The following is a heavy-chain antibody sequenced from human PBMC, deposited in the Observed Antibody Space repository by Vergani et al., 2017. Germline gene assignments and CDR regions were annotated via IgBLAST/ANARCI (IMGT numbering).Heavy chain of an antibody. V-gene: IGHV1-69*13. CDR1: GDTFSNYA. CDR2: MIPTFDSK. D-gene: IGHD2-2*01. Sequence: QVQLLQSGAAVRKPGSSVTVSCKASGDTFSNYAITWVRQAPGQGLQWMGRMIPTFDSKNYAPRFQGRVTLTADASTSTVYMELSSLRSEDTAVYYCARTIVVVPTAMGWFDPWGQGTLVTVSS. CDR3: ARTIVVVPTAMGWFDP. J-gene: IGHJ5*02.